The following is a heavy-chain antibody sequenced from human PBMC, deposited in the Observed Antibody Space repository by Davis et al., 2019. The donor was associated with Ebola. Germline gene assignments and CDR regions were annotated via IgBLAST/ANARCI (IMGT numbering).Heavy chain of an antibody. V-gene: IGHV4-39*01. CDR3: ARHALLRIAVAAFDP. CDR1: GGSISSSSYY. CDR2: IYYSGST. D-gene: IGHD6-19*01. Sequence: PSETLSLTCTVSGGSISSSSYYWGWIRQPPGKGLEWIGSIYYSGSTYYNPSLKSRVTISVDTSKNQFSLKLSSVTAADTAVYYCARHALLRIAVAAFDPWGQGTLVTVSS. J-gene: IGHJ5*02.